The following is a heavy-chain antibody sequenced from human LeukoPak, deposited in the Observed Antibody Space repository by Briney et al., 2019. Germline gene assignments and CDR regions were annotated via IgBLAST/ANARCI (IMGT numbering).Heavy chain of an antibody. D-gene: IGHD4-17*01. V-gene: IGHV4-39*07. CDR1: GGSISSSSYY. Sequence: PSETLSLTCTVSGGSISSSSYYWGWIRQPPGKGLEWIGSIYYSGSTYYNPSLKSRVTISVDTSKNQFSLKLSSVTAADTAVYYCARRRRNGDYGYWGQGTLVTVSS. CDR2: IYYSGST. J-gene: IGHJ4*02. CDR3: ARRRRNGDYGY.